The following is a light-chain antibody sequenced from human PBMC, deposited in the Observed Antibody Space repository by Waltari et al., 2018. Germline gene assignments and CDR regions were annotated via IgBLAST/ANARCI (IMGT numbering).Light chain of an antibody. Sequence: DIVVTQSPLSLPVTPGEPASIYCRSSRSLLHWNVNNYLDWYLQKPGQSPQLLIYLGSNRASGVPDRFSGSGSGTDFTLRISRVEAEDVGVYYCMQSLQTLWTFGQGTKVEIK. CDR1: RSLLHWNVNNY. CDR3: MQSLQTLWT. J-gene: IGKJ1*01. V-gene: IGKV2-28*01. CDR2: LGS.